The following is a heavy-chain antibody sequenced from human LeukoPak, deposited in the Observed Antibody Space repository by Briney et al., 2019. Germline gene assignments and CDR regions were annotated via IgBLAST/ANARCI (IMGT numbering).Heavy chain of an antibody. CDR2: IYSGGST. CDR3: ARGYYYDRSGYYFDY. Sequence: GGSLRLSCAAAGFTVSSNYMSWVRQAPGKGLEWVSVIYSGGSTYYADSVKGRFTISRDNSKNTLYLQMNSLRAEDTAVYYCARGYYYDRSGYYFDYWGQGTLVTVSS. J-gene: IGHJ4*02. CDR1: GFTVSSNY. V-gene: IGHV3-66*02. D-gene: IGHD3-22*01.